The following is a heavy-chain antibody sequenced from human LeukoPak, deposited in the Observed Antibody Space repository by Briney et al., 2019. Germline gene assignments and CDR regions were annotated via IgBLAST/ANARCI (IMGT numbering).Heavy chain of an antibody. D-gene: IGHD3-22*01. Sequence: GGSLRLSCAASGFTFDDYAMFWVQQAPGKGLEWVSGISWNSKNIGYAASVKGRFTISRDNAKNSLYLQMNSLRAEDTAFYYCAKGNRDSSGFYYYYGMDVWGQGTTVTVSS. J-gene: IGHJ6*02. V-gene: IGHV3-9*01. CDR3: AKGNRDSSGFYYYYGMDV. CDR2: ISWNSKNI. CDR1: GFTFDDYA.